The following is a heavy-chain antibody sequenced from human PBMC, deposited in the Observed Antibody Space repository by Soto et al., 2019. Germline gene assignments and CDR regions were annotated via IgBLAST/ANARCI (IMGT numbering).Heavy chain of an antibody. D-gene: IGHD3-10*01. V-gene: IGHV4-31*03. CDR2: IYYSGST. Sequence: QSQTLSLTCTVSGGSISSGGYYWSWIRQHPGKGLEWIGYIYYSGSTYYNPSLKSRVTISVDTSKNQFSLKLSSVTAADTAVYYCAREFVYGSGSEAFDIWGQGTMVTVSS. CDR3: AREFVYGSGSEAFDI. CDR1: GGSISSGGYY. J-gene: IGHJ3*02.